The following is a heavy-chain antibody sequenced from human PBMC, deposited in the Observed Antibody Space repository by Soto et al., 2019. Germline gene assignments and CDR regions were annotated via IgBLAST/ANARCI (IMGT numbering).Heavy chain of an antibody. Sequence: QVQLVQSGAELKKPGSSVKVSCKASGGTFSTYAINWVRQAPGQGLEWMGGILPILGPPNYAQKFKGRVTIAADDSTSTADMELTSLRAADTAIYYCARVGGGAYNSWGQGTLVTVSS. CDR1: GGTFSTYA. CDR3: ARVGGGAYNS. J-gene: IGHJ4*02. V-gene: IGHV1-69*01. CDR2: ILPILGPP. D-gene: IGHD3-10*01.